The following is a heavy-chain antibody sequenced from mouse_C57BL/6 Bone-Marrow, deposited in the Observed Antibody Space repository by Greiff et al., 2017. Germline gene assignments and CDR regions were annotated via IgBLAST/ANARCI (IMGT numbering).Heavy chain of an antibody. CDR1: GYAFSSSW. Sequence: VKLQESGPELVKPGASVKISCKASGYAFSSSWMNWVKQRPGKGLEWIGRIYPGDGDTNYNGKFKGKATLTADKSSSTAYMQLSSLTSEDSAVYFCARSELGGAYWGQGTLVTVSA. D-gene: IGHD1-3*01. V-gene: IGHV1-82*01. CDR3: ARSELGGAY. CDR2: IYPGDGDT. J-gene: IGHJ3*01.